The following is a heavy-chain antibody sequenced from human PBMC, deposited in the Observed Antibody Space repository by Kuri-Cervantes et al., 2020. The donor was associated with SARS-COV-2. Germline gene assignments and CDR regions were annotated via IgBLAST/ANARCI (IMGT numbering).Heavy chain of an antibody. CDR2: INHSGST. CDR1: GGSFSDYY. J-gene: IGHJ4*02. V-gene: IGHV4-34*01. D-gene: IGHD6-19*01. CDR3: ARDSLSGWPDY. Sequence: SQTLSLTCAVYGGSFSDYYWNWIRQPPGKGLEWIGEINHSGSTNYNPSLKSRVTISVDTSKNQFSLKLSSVTAADTAVYYCARDSLSGWPDYWGQGTLVTVSS.